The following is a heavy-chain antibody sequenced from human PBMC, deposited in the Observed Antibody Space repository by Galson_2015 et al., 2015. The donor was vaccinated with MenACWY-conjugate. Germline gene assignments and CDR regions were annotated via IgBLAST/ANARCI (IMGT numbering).Heavy chain of an antibody. D-gene: IGHD1-26*01. Sequence: LSLSCADSGLPFTTHGMHWVRQAPGRGLEWVAVISNDGRNKYYGDSVRGRFTISRDNSKNILFLEMNSLRLEDTAVYYCAKDMGGSQIYAFTAMDVWGQGTTVTVSS. CDR1: GLPFTTHG. CDR3: AKDMGGSQIYAFTAMDV. J-gene: IGHJ6*02. V-gene: IGHV3-30*18. CDR2: ISNDGRNK.